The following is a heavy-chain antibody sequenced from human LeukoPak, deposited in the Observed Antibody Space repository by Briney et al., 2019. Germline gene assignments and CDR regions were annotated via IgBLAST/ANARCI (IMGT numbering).Heavy chain of an antibody. CDR2: ITAYNGNT. CDR3: ARDYDFWSGYLGGY. V-gene: IGHV1-18*01. CDR1: GYTFTSYG. Sequence: GASVKVSCKASGYTFTSYGISWVRQAPGQGLEWMGWITAYNGNTNYAQKLQGRVTMTTDTSTSTAYVELRSLRSDDTAVYYCARDYDFWSGYLGGYWGQGTLVTISS. J-gene: IGHJ4*02. D-gene: IGHD3-3*01.